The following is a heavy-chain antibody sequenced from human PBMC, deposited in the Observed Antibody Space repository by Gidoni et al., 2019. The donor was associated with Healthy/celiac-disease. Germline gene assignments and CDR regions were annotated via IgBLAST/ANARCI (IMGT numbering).Heavy chain of an antibody. J-gene: IGHJ6*02. CDR1: GGTFSSYA. CDR2: IIPIFGTA. V-gene: IGHV1-69*01. CDR3: ARGEAAANHFTGIHYGMDV. Sequence: QVQLVQSGAEVKKPGSSVKVSCKASGGTFSSYAISWVRQAPGQGLEWMGGIIPIFGTANYAQKFQGRVTITADESTSTAYMELSSLRSEDTAVYYCARGEAAANHFTGIHYGMDVWGQGTTVTVSS. D-gene: IGHD6-13*01.